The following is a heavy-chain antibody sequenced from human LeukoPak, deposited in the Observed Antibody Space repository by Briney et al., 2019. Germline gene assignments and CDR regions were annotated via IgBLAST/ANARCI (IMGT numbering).Heavy chain of an antibody. CDR3: ARLGIFGVVIQT. J-gene: IGHJ5*02. CDR2: IYYSGST. Sequence: SETLSLTCTVSGGSISSRYWSWIRQPPGKGLEWIGYIYYSGSTNCNPSLKSRVTISVDTSKNQFSLKLSSVTAADTAVYYCARLGIFGVVIQTWGQGTLVTVSS. V-gene: IGHV4-59*11. D-gene: IGHD3-3*01. CDR1: GGSISSRY.